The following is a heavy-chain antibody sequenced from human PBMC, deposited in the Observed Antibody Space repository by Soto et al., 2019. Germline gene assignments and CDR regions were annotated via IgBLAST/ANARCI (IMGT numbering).Heavy chain of an antibody. D-gene: IGHD2-2*01. CDR3: ATDTSDTVDYAMDF. Sequence: EVQLVESGGDLVKPGGSLRLACGGSGVSFSKAWMNWVRQAPGKGLEWVGRIKRKVDGETTDYAAPVKGRFTISRDDSINTLYLQMNSLKTDDTAVYYYATDTSDTVDYAMDFWGQGTTVTVS. V-gene: IGHV3-15*07. CDR1: GVSFSKAW. J-gene: IGHJ6*02. CDR2: IKRKVDGETT.